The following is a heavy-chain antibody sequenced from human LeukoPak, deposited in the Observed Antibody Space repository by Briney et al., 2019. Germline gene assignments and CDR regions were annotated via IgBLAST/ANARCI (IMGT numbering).Heavy chain of an antibody. D-gene: IGHD3-10*01. J-gene: IGHJ5*02. V-gene: IGHV3-49*04. CDR1: GFTFSNAW. CDR2: IRSKAYGGTT. CDR3: TREQHGSGPTRGGFDP. Sequence: TGGSLRLSCAASGFTFSNAWMSWVRQAPGKGLEWVSFIRSKAYGGTTEYAASVKGRFTISRDDSKSIAYLQMNSLKTEDTAVYYCTREQHGSGPTRGGFDPWGQGTLVTVSS.